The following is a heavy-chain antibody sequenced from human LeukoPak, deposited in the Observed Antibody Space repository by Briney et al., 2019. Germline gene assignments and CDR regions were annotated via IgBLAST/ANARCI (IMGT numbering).Heavy chain of an antibody. CDR1: GHSFTNNW. CDR2: IYPGDSDT. D-gene: IGHD1-26*01. J-gene: IGHJ4*02. Sequence: GESLKISCKGSGHSFTNNWIVRVRQMPGKGLEWMGIIYPGDSDTRYSPSFQGQVTITADKSISTAYLQWSSLKASDTAMYYSARHNSGSYYSWFDYWGQGTLVTVSS. CDR3: ARHNSGSYYSWFDY. V-gene: IGHV5-51*01.